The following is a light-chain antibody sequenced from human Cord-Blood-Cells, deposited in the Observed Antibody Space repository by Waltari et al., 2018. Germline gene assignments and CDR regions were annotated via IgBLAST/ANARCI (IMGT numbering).Light chain of an antibody. Sequence: DIQMTQSPSSLSASVGDRVTITCQESQDISNYLNWYQQKPGKAPKRLIYDASNLETGVPSRFSGSGSGTDFTFTISSLQPEDIATYYCQQYDNLYTFGQGTKLEIK. CDR1: QDISNY. V-gene: IGKV1-33*01. CDR3: QQYDNLYT. CDR2: DAS. J-gene: IGKJ2*01.